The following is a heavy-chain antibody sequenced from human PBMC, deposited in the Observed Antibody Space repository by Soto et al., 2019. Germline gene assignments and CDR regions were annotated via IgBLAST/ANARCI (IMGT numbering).Heavy chain of an antibody. D-gene: IGHD1-26*01. V-gene: IGHV3-23*01. CDR1: GFTFSNYA. CDR2: ISIGGRST. J-gene: IGHJ4*02. Sequence: EVQLLESGGGLVQPGGSLRLSCAVSGFTFSNYAMSWVRQVPGKGLEWVSAISIGGRSTYYADSVKGRFTISRDDSKNTLHLQMNSLRAEDTAVYHCAKGVKWELPLERWGKGTLVTVSS. CDR3: AKGVKWELPLER.